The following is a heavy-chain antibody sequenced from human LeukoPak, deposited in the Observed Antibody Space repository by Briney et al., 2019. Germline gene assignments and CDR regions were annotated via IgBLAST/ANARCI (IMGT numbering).Heavy chain of an antibody. D-gene: IGHD4/OR15-4a*01. CDR3: ASRRPRNSMVLPKFDY. J-gene: IGHJ4*02. V-gene: IGHV4-34*01. CDR1: GGSFSGYY. Sequence: PSETLSLTCAVYGGSFSGYYWSWIRQPPGKGLEWIGEINHSGSTNYNPSLKSRVTISEDTSKDQFSLKLSSVTAADTAVYYCASRRPRNSMVLPKFDYWGQGTLVTVSS. CDR2: INHSGST.